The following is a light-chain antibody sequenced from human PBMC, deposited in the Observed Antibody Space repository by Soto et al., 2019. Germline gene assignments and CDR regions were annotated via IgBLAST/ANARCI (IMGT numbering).Light chain of an antibody. CDR1: QTTSGKY. Sequence: EIVLTQSPGTLSLSPGESATLSCRTSQTTSGKYLAWYQQRPGLAPRLLVYGASRRATGIPDRFRGSVSGTEFTLTISGLEPEDFAVYFCQHYGSSPPVTFGQGTRLDVK. CDR3: QHYGSSPPVT. J-gene: IGKJ5*01. CDR2: GAS. V-gene: IGKV3-20*01.